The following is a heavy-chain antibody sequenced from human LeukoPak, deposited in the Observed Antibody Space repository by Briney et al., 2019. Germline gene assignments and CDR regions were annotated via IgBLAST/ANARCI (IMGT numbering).Heavy chain of an antibody. D-gene: IGHD6-19*01. CDR2: ISGSGGNT. CDR3: ARHREAGYFDY. J-gene: IGHJ4*02. V-gene: IGHV3-23*01. CDR1: GFTFSSYA. Sequence: GGSLRLSCAASGFTFSSYAMSWVRRAPGKGLEWVSAISGSGGNTYYADSVKGRFTISRDNSKNTLYLQMNNLRAEDTAVYYCARHREAGYFDYWGQGPLVTVSS.